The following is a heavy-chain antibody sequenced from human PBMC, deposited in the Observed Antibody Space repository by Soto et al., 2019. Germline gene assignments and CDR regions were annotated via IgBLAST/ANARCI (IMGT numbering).Heavy chain of an antibody. V-gene: IGHV4-61*01. D-gene: IGHD3-3*01. J-gene: IGHJ4*02. Sequence: SSETLSLTCTVSGGSVSSGSYYWSWIRQPPGKGLEWIGYIYYSGSTNYNPSLKSRVTISVDTSKNQFSLKLSSVTAADTAVYYCARVAFKIFGVVSLFDYWGQGTLVTVSS. CDR1: GGSVSSGSYY. CDR2: IYYSGST. CDR3: ARVAFKIFGVVSLFDY.